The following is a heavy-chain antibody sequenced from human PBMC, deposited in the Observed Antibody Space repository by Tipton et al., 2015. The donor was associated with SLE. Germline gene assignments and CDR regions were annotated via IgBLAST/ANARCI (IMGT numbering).Heavy chain of an antibody. Sequence: TLSLTCTVSGDSMTDHFWSWIRQPPGKGLEWIGYIYYSGNSGNTNYTPSLKSRVTISVDTSKSQFSLKLHSVTAADTAVYYCATAYCSGGNCFWEYFENWGQGTLVTVSS. J-gene: IGHJ1*01. CDR1: GDSMTDHF. V-gene: IGHV4-59*08. D-gene: IGHD2-15*01. CDR2: IYYSGNSGNT. CDR3: ATAYCSGGNCFWEYFEN.